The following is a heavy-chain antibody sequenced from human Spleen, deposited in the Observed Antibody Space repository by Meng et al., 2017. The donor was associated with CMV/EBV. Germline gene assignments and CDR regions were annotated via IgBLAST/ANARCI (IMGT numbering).Heavy chain of an antibody. CDR1: GFTFSSYE. CDR3: ARDSFYYGSGSYES. J-gene: IGHJ5*02. Sequence: GGSLRLSCAASGFTFSSYEMNWVRQAPGKGLEWVSYISSSGSIIYYADSVKGRFTISRDNAKNSLYLQMNSLRAEDTAVYYCARDSFYYGSGSYESWGQGTLVTVSS. D-gene: IGHD3-10*01. V-gene: IGHV3-48*03. CDR2: ISSSGSII.